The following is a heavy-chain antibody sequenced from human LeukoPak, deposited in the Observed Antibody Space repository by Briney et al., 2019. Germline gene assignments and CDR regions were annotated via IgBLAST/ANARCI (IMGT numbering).Heavy chain of an antibody. V-gene: IGHV5-51*01. J-gene: IGHJ3*02. CDR2: IYPGDSDT. D-gene: IGHD6-6*01. Sequence: GESLKISCKGSGYSFTSYWIGWVRQMPGKGLEWMGIIYPGDSDTRYSTSFQGQVNISADKSISTAYLQWSSLKASDTAMYYCARAQSPSSSGAFDIWGQGTMVTVSS. CDR3: ARAQSPSSSGAFDI. CDR1: GYSFTSYW.